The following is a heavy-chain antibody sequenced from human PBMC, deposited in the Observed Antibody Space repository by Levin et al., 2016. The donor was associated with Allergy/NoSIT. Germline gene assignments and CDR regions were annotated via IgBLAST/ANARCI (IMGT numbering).Heavy chain of an antibody. V-gene: IGHV3-21*04. CDR1: GFTFSSYS. D-gene: IGHD6-19*01. J-gene: IGHJ5*02. Sequence: GGSLRLSCAASGFTFSSYSMNWVRQAPGKGLEWVSSISSGSSYIYYADSVKGRFTISRDNAKNSLYLHMNSLRAEDTAVYYCARIVLESSGWYVPPKYVVGSWPWGQGTLVTVSS. CDR3: ARIVLESSGWYVPPKYVVGSWP. CDR2: ISSGSSYI.